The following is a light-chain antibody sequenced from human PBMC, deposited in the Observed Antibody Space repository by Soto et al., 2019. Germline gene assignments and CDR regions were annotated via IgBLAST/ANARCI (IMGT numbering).Light chain of an antibody. V-gene: IGKV1-39*01. Sequence: DIQMTQSPSSLSASVRDRVTITCRASQSIRSHLNWYQERPGKAPNLLIYAASSLQSGVPSRFSRTGSSTDFTLTISTLQPEDFATYYCHQSYNPPYTFGHGTNLEIK. CDR1: QSIRSH. CDR3: HQSYNPPYT. CDR2: AAS. J-gene: IGKJ2*01.